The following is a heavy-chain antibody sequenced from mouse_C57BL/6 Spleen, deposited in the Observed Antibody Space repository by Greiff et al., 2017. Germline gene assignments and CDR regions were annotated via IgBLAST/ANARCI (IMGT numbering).Heavy chain of an antibody. CDR3: AREELADY. CDR1: GYSFTGYF. CDR2: INPYNGDT. V-gene: IGHV1-20*01. J-gene: IGHJ2*01. Sequence: EVQLVESGPELVKPGDSVKISCKASGYSFTGYFMNWVMQSHGKSLEWIGRINPYNGDTFYNQKFKGKATLTVDKSSSTAHMELRSLTSEDSAVYYCAREELADYWGQGTTLTVSS. D-gene: IGHD4-1*01.